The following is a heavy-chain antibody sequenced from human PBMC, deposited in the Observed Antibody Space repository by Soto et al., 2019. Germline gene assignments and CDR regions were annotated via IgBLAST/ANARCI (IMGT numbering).Heavy chain of an antibody. CDR2: GSYSGTT. D-gene: IGHD4-17*01. CDR1: GVSVSSGSFY. J-gene: IGHJ4*02. CDR3: ARGATVTQYDY. Sequence: QVQLLESGPGLVKPSETLSLSCTVSGVSVSSGSFYWAWIRQPPGKGLEWIGFGSYSGTTNYKPFLKSRVPISVDTSRSQISLKVSSLTAADTAVYYCARGATVTQYDYWGQGTLVTVSS. V-gene: IGHV4-61*01.